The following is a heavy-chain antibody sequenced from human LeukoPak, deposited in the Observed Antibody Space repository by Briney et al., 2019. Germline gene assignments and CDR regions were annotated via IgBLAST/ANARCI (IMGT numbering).Heavy chain of an antibody. CDR1: GFTFSSYA. Sequence: GGSLRLSCAASGFTFSSYAMSWVRQAPGKGLEWVSAISGSGGSTYYADSVKGRFTISRDNSKNTLYLQMNSLRAEDTAVYHCAKDPRVRTTVTTGYFDLWGRGTLVTVSS. CDR2: ISGSGGST. CDR3: AKDPRVRTTVTTGYFDL. J-gene: IGHJ2*01. V-gene: IGHV3-23*01. D-gene: IGHD4-17*01.